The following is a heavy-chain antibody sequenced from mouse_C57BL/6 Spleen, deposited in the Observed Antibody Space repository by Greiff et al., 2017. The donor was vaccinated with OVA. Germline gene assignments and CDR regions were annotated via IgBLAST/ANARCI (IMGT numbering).Heavy chain of an antibody. CDR1: GYTFTSYG. J-gene: IGHJ2*01. CDR2: IYPRSGNT. Sequence: QVQLQQSGAELARPGASVKLSCKASGYTFTSYGISWVKQRTGQGLEWIGEIYPRSGNTYYNEKFKGKATLTADKSSSTAYMELRSLTSEDSAVYFCAERGLGRYYFDYWGQGTTLTVSS. CDR3: AERGLGRYYFDY. D-gene: IGHD4-1*01. V-gene: IGHV1-81*01.